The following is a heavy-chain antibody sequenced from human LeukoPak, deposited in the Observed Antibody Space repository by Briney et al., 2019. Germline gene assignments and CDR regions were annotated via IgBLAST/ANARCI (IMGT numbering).Heavy chain of an antibody. CDR1: GGSISSSPYY. CDR3: ARHYLSDGILSTFDP. V-gene: IGHV4-39*01. Sequence: SETLSLTCTVSGGSISSSPYYRGWIRQPPGKGLEWIGTIYYRGSTYSNPPLNSRVTISLDTSKNQFSLRLRSVTAADTALYYCARHYLSDGILSTFDPWGQGTLVTVSS. J-gene: IGHJ5*02. D-gene: IGHD2-2*01. CDR2: IYYRGST.